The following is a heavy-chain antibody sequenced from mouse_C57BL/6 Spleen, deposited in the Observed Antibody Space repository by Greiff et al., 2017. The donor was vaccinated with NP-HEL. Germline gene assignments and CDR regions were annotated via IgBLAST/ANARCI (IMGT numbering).Heavy chain of an antibody. CDR1: GFTFSSYA. Sequence: DVKLVESGGGLVKPGGSLKLSCAASGFTFSSYAMSWVRQTPEKRLEWVATISDGGSYTYYPDNVKGRFTISRDNAKNNLYLQMSHLKSEDTAMYYCARGDDYDGYYFDYWGQGTTLTVSS. V-gene: IGHV5-4*03. CDR3: ARGDDYDGYYFDY. J-gene: IGHJ2*01. D-gene: IGHD2-4*01. CDR2: ISDGGSYT.